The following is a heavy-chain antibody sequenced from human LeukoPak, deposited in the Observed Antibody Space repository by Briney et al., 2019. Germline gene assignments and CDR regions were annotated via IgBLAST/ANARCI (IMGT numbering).Heavy chain of an antibody. Sequence: PGGSLRLSCAASGFTFSSYSMNWVRQAPGKGLEWVLSISRSSDYTYYADSVKGRFTISRDNAKNSLYLQMNSLRAEDTAVYYCAVAGLSYWYFDLWGRGTLVTVSS. CDR1: GFTFSSYS. D-gene: IGHD6-19*01. V-gene: IGHV3-21*01. CDR2: ISRSSDYT. J-gene: IGHJ2*01. CDR3: AVAGLSYWYFDL.